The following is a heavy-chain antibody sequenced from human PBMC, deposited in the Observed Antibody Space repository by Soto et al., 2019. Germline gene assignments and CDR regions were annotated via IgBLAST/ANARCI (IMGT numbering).Heavy chain of an antibody. CDR1: GGSISSGDYY. D-gene: IGHD6-19*01. J-gene: IGHJ6*02. CDR3: ARDLAVAGTTRGYYYYGMDV. CDR2: IYYSGST. V-gene: IGHV4-30-4*01. Sequence: SETLSLTCTVSGGSISSGDYYWSWIRQPPGKGLEWIGYIYYSGSTYYNPSLKSRVTISVDTSKNQFSLKLSSVTAADTAVYYCARDLAVAGTTRGYYYYGMDVSGQGTRGTVS.